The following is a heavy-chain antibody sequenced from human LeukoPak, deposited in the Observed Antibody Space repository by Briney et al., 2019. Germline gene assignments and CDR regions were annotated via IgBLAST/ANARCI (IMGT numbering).Heavy chain of an antibody. CDR2: IKQDGSEK. CDR3: ARDLYRIVVVPHYFDY. V-gene: IGHV3-7*01. CDR1: GFTFNTYA. D-gene: IGHD3-22*01. Sequence: PGGSLRLSCAASGFTFNTYALNWVRQAPGKGLEWVANIKQDGSEKYYVDSVKGRFTISRDNAKNSLYLQMNSLRAEDTAVYYCARDLYRIVVVPHYFDYWGQGTLVTVSS. J-gene: IGHJ4*02.